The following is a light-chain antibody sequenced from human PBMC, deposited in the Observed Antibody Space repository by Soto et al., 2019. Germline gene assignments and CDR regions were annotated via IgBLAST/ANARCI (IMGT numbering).Light chain of an antibody. V-gene: IGKV3-15*01. J-gene: IGKJ1*01. CDR3: QQYNSWPWT. CDR1: QSVSDN. Sequence: EIVMTRSPATLSVSPGERATLSCRASQSVSDNLAWYQQKPGQAPRLLIYGASTRATGIPARFSGSGSGTEFTLTISSLQSEDFAVYYCQQYNSWPWTFGQGTKVDIK. CDR2: GAS.